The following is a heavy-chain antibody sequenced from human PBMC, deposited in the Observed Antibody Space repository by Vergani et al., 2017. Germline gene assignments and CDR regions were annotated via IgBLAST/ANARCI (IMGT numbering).Heavy chain of an antibody. CDR1: GYIFSGYY. D-gene: IGHD2-2*01. CDR3: ARGYCSSTSCSEAYYYYMDV. J-gene: IGHJ6*03. CDR2: INPNSGGT. V-gene: IGHV1-2*02. Sequence: QVQLVQSGAEVKKPGASVKVSCKASGYIFSGYYIHWVRQAPGQGLEWMAWINPNSGGTNYAQKFKGRVTMTSETSVSTAYMELSRLISDDTAVYYCARGYCSSTSCSEAYYYYMDVWGKGTTVTVSS.